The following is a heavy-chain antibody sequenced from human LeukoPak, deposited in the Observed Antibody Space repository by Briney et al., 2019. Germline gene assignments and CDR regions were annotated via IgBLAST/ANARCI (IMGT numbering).Heavy chain of an antibody. Sequence: SETLSLTCTVSGYSISSGYYWGWIRQPPGKGLEWIGSIYHSGSTYYNPPLKSRVTISVDTSKNQFSLKLSSVTAADTAVYYCARVAPDAAFDIWGQGTMVTVSS. D-gene: IGHD3-3*02. CDR2: IYHSGST. J-gene: IGHJ3*02. V-gene: IGHV4-38-2*02. CDR3: ARVAPDAAFDI. CDR1: GYSISSGYY.